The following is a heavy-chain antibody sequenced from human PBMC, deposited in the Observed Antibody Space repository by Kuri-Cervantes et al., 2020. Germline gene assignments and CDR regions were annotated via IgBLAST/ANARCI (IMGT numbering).Heavy chain of an antibody. CDR1: GFTFSSYA. CDR3: AKDHQGVVPDCFDS. Sequence: GGSLRLSCAASGFTFSSYAMSWVRQAPGKGLECVSGISPTGDTTYYVDSVKGRFTISRDNSKNTLYLQINSLRAEDTALYYCAKDHQGVVPDCFDSWGQGTLVTVSS. D-gene: IGHD3-10*01. CDR2: ISPTGDTT. J-gene: IGHJ4*02. V-gene: IGHV3-23*01.